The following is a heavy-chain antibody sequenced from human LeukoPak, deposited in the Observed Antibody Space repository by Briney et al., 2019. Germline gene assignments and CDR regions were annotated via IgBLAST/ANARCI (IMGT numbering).Heavy chain of an antibody. D-gene: IGHD3-10*01. Sequence: GGSLRLSCATSGFTFSNYWMHWVRHAPGKGLMWVSAISGSGGSTYYADSVKGRFTISRDNSKNTLYLQMNSLRAEDTAVYYCAKTGLGSSHYYYYMDVWGKGTTVTVSS. CDR3: AKTGLGSSHYYYYMDV. CDR2: ISGSGGST. V-gene: IGHV3-23*01. CDR1: GFTFSNYW. J-gene: IGHJ6*03.